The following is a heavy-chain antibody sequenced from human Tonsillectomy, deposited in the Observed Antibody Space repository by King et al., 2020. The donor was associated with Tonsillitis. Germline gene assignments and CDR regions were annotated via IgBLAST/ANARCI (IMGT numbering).Heavy chain of an antibody. CDR1: GGSISSSSYY. Sequence: QLQESGPGLVKPSETLSLTCTVSGGSISSSSYYWGWIRQPPGKGMEWIGSIYYTGSTYYNPSLKSRVTISVDTSKNQFSLKLSSVTAADTAVYYCARVLWVGEWNWGQGSLVTVSS. CDR3: ARVLWVGEWN. V-gene: IGHV4-39*01. CDR2: IYYTGST. J-gene: IGHJ4*02. D-gene: IGHD3-10*01.